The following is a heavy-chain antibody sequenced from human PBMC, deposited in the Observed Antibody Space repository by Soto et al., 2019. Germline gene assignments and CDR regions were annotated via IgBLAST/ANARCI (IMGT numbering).Heavy chain of an antibody. D-gene: IGHD7-27*01. CDR2: ISSSSSYT. J-gene: IGHJ4*02. CDR1: GFTFSDYY. Sequence: QVQLVESGGGLVKPGGSLRLSCAASGFTFSDYYMSWIRQAPGKGLEWVSYISSSSSYTNYADSVKGRFTISRDNAKNSLYLQMNSLRAEDTAVYYCARALAPTGDRDYWGQGTLVTVSS. V-gene: IGHV3-11*05. CDR3: ARALAPTGDRDY.